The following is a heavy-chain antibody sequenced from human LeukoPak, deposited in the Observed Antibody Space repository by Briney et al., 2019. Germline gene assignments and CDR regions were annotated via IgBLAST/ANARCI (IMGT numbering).Heavy chain of an antibody. V-gene: IGHV4-38-2*02. CDR1: GYSIRSGFY. CDR3: ARGRGSGSRYYYYMDV. CDR2: IFHSGST. Sequence: SETLSLTCSVSGYSIRSGFYWGWIRQPPGKGLEWIGSIFHSGSTYYNPSLKSRVTISVDTSKNQFSLKLSSVTAADTAVYYCARGRGSGSRYYYYMDVWGKGTTVTISS. D-gene: IGHD3-10*01. J-gene: IGHJ6*03.